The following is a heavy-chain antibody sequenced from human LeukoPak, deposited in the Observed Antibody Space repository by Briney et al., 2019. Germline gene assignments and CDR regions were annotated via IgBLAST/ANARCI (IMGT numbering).Heavy chain of an antibody. J-gene: IGHJ4*02. CDR2: INHSGST. Sequence: SETLSLTCAVYGGSFSGYYWSWIRQPPGKGLEWIGEINHSGSTNYNPSLKSRVTISVDTSKNQFSLKPSSVTAADTAVYYCARGRVGGYNDYWGQGTLVTVSS. V-gene: IGHV4-34*01. D-gene: IGHD5-24*01. CDR3: ARGRVGGYNDY. CDR1: GGSFSGYY.